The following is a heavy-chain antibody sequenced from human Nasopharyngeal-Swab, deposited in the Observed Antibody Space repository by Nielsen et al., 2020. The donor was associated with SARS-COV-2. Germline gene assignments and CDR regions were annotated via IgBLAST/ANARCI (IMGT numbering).Heavy chain of an antibody. J-gene: IGHJ6*03. Sequence: GESLKISCAASGFTFSSFATSWVRQAPGKGLEWVSSISENGDSTYHADSVKGRFTISRDNSKNTLYLQMNSLRTEDTALYYCARDPRARGFGKDYDYMDVWGKGTTVTVSS. CDR1: GFTFSSFA. CDR3: ARDPRARGFGKDYDYMDV. D-gene: IGHD3-22*01. V-gene: IGHV3-23*01. CDR2: ISENGDST.